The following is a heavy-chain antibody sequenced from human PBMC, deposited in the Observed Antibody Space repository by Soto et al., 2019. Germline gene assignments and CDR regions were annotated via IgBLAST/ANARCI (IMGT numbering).Heavy chain of an antibody. CDR3: ARHAKSGMDV. Sequence: LETLSLTCAVSGYSISSGYYWGWIRQPPGKGLEWIGSIYHSGSTYYNPSLKSRVTISVDTSKNQFSLKLSSVTAADTAVYYCARHAKSGMDVWGQGTTVTVSS. CDR2: IYHSGST. V-gene: IGHV4-38-2*01. CDR1: GYSISSGYY. J-gene: IGHJ6*02.